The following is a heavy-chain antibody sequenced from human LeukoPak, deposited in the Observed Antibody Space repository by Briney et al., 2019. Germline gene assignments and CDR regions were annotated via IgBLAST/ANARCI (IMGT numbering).Heavy chain of an antibody. J-gene: IGHJ4*02. CDR1: GYTFTGYY. Sequence: ASVKASCKPSGYTFTGYYIHWVRQAPGQRLEWMGWINPNSGSTNYAQKHHGRVTMTRATSISTATLELSRLRSDDTAVYYCGRDGSGGDYNFDYWGQGTLVTVSS. D-gene: IGHD4-17*01. V-gene: IGHV1-2*02. CDR3: GRDGSGGDYNFDY. CDR2: INPNSGST.